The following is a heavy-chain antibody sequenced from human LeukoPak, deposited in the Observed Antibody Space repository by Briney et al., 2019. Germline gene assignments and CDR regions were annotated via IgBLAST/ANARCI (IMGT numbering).Heavy chain of an antibody. Sequence: SETLSLTCTVSGGSISSSSYYWGWIRQPPGKGLEWIGSIYYSGSTYYNPSLKSRVTISVDTSKNQFSLKLSSVTAADTAVYYCARHFPEGLYYDFWSGYFYYFDYWGQGTLVTVSS. CDR2: IYYSGST. V-gene: IGHV4-39*01. CDR3: ARHFPEGLYYDFWSGYFYYFDY. CDR1: GGSISSSSYY. D-gene: IGHD3-3*01. J-gene: IGHJ4*02.